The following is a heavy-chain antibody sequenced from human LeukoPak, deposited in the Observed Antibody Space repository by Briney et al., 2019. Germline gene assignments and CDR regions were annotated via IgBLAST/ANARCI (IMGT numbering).Heavy chain of an antibody. CDR3: ARGGHYDFWSGYYRDWYYFDY. CDR1: GFTFSSYE. J-gene: IGHJ4*02. Sequence: GGSLRLSCAASGFTFSSYEMNWVRQAPGKGLEWVSYISSSGSTIYYADSVKGRFTISRDNAKNSLYLQMNSLRAEDTAVYYCARGGHYDFWSGYYRDWYYFDYWGQGTLVTVSS. V-gene: IGHV3-48*03. CDR2: ISSSGSTI. D-gene: IGHD3-3*01.